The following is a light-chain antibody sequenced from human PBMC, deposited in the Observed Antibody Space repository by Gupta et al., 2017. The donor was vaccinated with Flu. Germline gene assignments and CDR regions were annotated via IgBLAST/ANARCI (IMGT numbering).Light chain of an antibody. Sequence: PATLSVSPGERATLSCRTSQSISTNLAWFQQQPGQAPRLLIYGASTRATGIPARFSGSGSGTEFTLTISSLQSEDFAVYYCQQCIDWPWTFGHGTKVELK. CDR3: QQCIDWPWT. CDR2: GAS. J-gene: IGKJ1*01. CDR1: QSISTN. V-gene: IGKV3-15*01.